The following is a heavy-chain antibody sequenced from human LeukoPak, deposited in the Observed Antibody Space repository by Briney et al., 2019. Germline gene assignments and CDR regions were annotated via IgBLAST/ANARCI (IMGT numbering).Heavy chain of an antibody. CDR3: ASPSSPPYDYVWGSYRYGSYFDY. Sequence: SETLSLTCAVYGGSFSGYYWSWIRQPPGKGLDWIGEINHSGSTNYNPSLKSRVTISVDTSKNQFSLKLSSVTAADTAVYYCASPSSPPYDYVWGSYRYGSYFDYWGQGTLVTVSS. CDR1: GGSFSGYY. CDR2: INHSGST. D-gene: IGHD3-16*02. V-gene: IGHV4-34*01. J-gene: IGHJ4*02.